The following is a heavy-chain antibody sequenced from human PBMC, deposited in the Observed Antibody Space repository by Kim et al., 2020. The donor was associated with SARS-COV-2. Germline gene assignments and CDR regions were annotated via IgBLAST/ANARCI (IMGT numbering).Heavy chain of an antibody. Sequence: GGSLRLSCAASGFTFSTSAFSWVRQAPGKGLEWVSAINVNGGSIYYVDSVKGRFTISRDNSKNTLYLQMNSLRADDTAVYYCANQVGGQWIRFDDWGQGTLVTVSS. CDR1: GFTFSTSA. CDR3: ANQVGGQWIRFDD. J-gene: IGHJ4*02. V-gene: IGHV3-23*01. CDR2: INVNGGSI. D-gene: IGHD5-12*01.